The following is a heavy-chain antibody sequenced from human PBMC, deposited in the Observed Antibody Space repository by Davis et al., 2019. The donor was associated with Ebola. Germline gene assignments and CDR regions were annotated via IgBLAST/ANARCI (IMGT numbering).Heavy chain of an antibody. CDR2: ISGSGGST. CDR1: GFTFSSYA. D-gene: IGHD4-17*01. V-gene: IGHV3-23*01. Sequence: GGSLRLSCAASGFTFSSYAMSWVRQAPGKGLEWVSAISGSGGSTYYADSVKGRFTISRDNAKNSLYLQMNSLRAEDTAVYYCARGATVTTSYFDYWGQGTLVTVSS. J-gene: IGHJ4*02. CDR3: ARGATVTTSYFDY.